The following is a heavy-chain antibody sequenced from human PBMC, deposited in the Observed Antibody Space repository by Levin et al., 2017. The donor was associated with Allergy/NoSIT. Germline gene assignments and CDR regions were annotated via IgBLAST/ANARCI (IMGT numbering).Heavy chain of an antibody. CDR3: ARAVSGSFFGY. CDR2: TSYDGSNK. D-gene: IGHD3-10*01. Sequence: GGSLRLSCAASGFSFSDYPMTWVRQGQGKGLEWVAATSYDGSNKNYADSVKGRFTISRDNSKNTLYLQMNSLRAEDTAVYYCARAVSGSFFGYWGQGTLVTVSS. CDR1: GFSFSDYP. J-gene: IGHJ4*02. V-gene: IGHV3-30-3*01.